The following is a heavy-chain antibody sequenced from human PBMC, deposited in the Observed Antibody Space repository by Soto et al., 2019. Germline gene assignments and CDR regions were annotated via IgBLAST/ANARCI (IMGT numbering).Heavy chain of an antibody. V-gene: IGHV1-3*01. J-gene: IGHJ5*02. Sequence: GASVKVSCKASGYTFTSYAMHWVRQAPGQRLEWMGWINAGSGNTKYSQKFQGRVTITRDTSASTAYMELSSLRSEDTAVYYCARVPYSSSSDKNWFDPWGQGTLVTVSS. CDR3: ARVPYSSSSDKNWFDP. CDR2: INAGSGNT. CDR1: GYTFTSYA. D-gene: IGHD6-6*01.